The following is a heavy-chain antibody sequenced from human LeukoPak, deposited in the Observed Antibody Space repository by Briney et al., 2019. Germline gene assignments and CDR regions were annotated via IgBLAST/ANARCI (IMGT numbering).Heavy chain of an antibody. V-gene: IGHV4-4*07. CDR1: GGSIRNYC. D-gene: IGHD3-22*01. CDR2: IYTSGSI. CDR3: VRESKTYDGSGYYHDY. Sequence: SETLSLTCSVSGGSIRNYCWSWIRQPAGKGLEWIGRIYTSGSIDYKPSLRSRVTMSVDTSRNQFSLKLTSVTAADTAVYYCVRESKTYDGSGYYHDYWGQGALVTVSS. J-gene: IGHJ4*02.